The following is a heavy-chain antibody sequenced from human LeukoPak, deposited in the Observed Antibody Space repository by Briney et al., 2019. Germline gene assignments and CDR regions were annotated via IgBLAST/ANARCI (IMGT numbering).Heavy chain of an antibody. CDR1: GFTFSSYA. CDR3: ARGMVVLDAFDI. Sequence: GGSLRLSCAASGFTFSSYAMNWVRQAPGKGLEWVSSISSSSSYIYYADSVKGRFTISRDNAKNSLYLQMNSLRVEDTAVYYCARGMVVLDAFDIWGQGTMVTVSS. V-gene: IGHV3-21*01. J-gene: IGHJ3*02. CDR2: ISSSSSYI. D-gene: IGHD6-6*01.